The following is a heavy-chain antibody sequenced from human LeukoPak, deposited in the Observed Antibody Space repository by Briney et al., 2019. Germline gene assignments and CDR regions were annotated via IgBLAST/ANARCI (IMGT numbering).Heavy chain of an antibody. D-gene: IGHD3-10*01. J-gene: IGHJ3*02. CDR2: ISGSGGAT. CDR3: AKILFGESTYDAFDI. V-gene: IGHV3-23*01. Sequence: PGGSLRLSCAASGFTFSSYAMSWVRQAPGKGLEWVSAISGSGGATYYPDSVKGRFTISRDNSKNTLYPQVSSLRAEDTAVYYCAKILFGESTYDAFDIWGQGTMVTVSS. CDR1: GFTFSSYA.